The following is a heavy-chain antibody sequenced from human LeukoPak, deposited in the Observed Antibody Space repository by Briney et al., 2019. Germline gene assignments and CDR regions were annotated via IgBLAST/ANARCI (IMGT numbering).Heavy chain of an antibody. CDR3: AREHYAYYDFWSGYNNWFDP. CDR1: GGSISSGSYY. J-gene: IGHJ5*02. V-gene: IGHV4-61*02. Sequence: SETLSLTCTVSGGSISSGSYYWSWIRQPAGKGREWIGRIYTSGSTNYNPSLKSRVTISVDTSKNQFSLKLSSVTAADTAVYYCAREHYAYYDFWSGYNNWFDPWGQGTPVTVSS. D-gene: IGHD3-3*01. CDR2: IYTSGST.